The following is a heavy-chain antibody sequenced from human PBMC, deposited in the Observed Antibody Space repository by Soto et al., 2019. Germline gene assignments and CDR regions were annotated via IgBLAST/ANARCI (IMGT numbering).Heavy chain of an antibody. CDR1: GYTFTSYG. D-gene: IGHD2-15*01. Sequence: QVQLVKSGAEVKKPGASVKVSCKASGYTFTSYGISWVRQAPGQGLEWMGWISAYNGNTNYAQKLQGRVTMTTDTSTCTGYMERRSLRSDDTSVYYCARDRPNGYWSGGSCYGWDYFDYWGQGTLVTVSS. CDR2: ISAYNGNT. CDR3: ARDRPNGYWSGGSCYGWDYFDY. V-gene: IGHV1-18*01. J-gene: IGHJ4*02.